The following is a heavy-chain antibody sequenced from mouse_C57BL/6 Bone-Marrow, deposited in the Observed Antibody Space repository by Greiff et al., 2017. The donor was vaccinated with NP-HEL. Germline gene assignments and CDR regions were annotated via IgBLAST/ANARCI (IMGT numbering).Heavy chain of an antibody. V-gene: IGHV1-81*01. CDR1: GYTFTSYG. CDR2: IYPRSGNT. J-gene: IGHJ1*03. D-gene: IGHD1-1*01. CDR3: AKACYYGSSYWYFDV. Sequence: LVESGAELARPGASVKLSCKASGYTFTSYGISWVKQRTGQGLEWIGEIYPRSGNTYYNEKFKGKATLTADKSSSTAYMELRSLTSEDSAVYFCAKACYYGSSYWYFDVWGTGTTVTVSS.